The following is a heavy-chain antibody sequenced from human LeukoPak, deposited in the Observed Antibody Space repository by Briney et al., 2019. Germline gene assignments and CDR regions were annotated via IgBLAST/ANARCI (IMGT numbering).Heavy chain of an antibody. CDR1: GYTFTNYY. D-gene: IGHD3-22*01. V-gene: IGHV1-46*01. CDR3: ARGRSYYDNNDYHETGFDY. Sequence: ASVKISCKASGYTFTNYYMHWVRQAPGQGLEWLGLITPSGGSTWYAQKFQGRVTMTRDMSTSTDYMELSSLTSDDTAVYFCARGRSYYDNNDYHETGFDYWGQGNLVTVSS. J-gene: IGHJ4*02. CDR2: ITPSGGST.